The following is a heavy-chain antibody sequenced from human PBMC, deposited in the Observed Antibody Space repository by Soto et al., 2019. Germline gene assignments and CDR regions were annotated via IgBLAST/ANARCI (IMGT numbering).Heavy chain of an antibody. J-gene: IGHJ6*03. CDR2: IWYDGSNK. Sequence: QVQLVESGGGVVQPGRSLRLSCAASGFTFSSYGMHWVRQAPGKGLEWVAVIWYDGSNKYYADSVKGRFTISRDNSKNTLYLQMNSLRAEDTAVYYCVRDRRDDYGDYVDYYYYMDVWGKGTTVTVSS. D-gene: IGHD4-17*01. CDR1: GFTFSSYG. V-gene: IGHV3-33*01. CDR3: VRDRRDDYGDYVDYYYYMDV.